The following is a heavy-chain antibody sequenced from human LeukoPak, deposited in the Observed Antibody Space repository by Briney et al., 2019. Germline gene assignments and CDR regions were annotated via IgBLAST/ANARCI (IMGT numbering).Heavy chain of an antibody. CDR1: GGSNSGNY. J-gene: IGHJ6*02. CDR2: IYYIGST. D-gene: IGHD1-26*01. CDR3: AREVIVGATGYYYYGMDV. V-gene: IGHV4-59*01. Sequence: SETLSLTCAVSGGSNSGNYWSWIRQPPGKGLEWIGYIYYIGSTNYNPSLKSRVTMSVDTSKNQFSLKLNSVTAADTAVYYCAREVIVGATGYYYYGMDVWGQGTTVTVSS.